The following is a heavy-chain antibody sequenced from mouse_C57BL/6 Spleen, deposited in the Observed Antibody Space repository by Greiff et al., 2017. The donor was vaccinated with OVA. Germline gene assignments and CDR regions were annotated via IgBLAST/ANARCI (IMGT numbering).Heavy chain of an antibody. CDR3: ARDRVYYGNHYFDY. J-gene: IGHJ2*01. Sequence: EVKLVESGPGLVKPSQSLSLTCSVTGYSITSGYYWNWIRQFPGNKLEWMGYISYDGSNNYNPSLKNRISITRDTSKNQFSLKLNSVTTEDTATYYCARDRVYYGNHYFDYWGQGTTLTVSS. CDR1: GYSITSGYY. CDR2: ISYDGSN. V-gene: IGHV3-6*01. D-gene: IGHD2-1*01.